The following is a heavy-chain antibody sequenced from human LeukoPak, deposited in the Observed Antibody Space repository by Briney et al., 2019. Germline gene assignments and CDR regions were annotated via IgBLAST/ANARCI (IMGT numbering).Heavy chain of an antibody. CDR2: ISYDGSNK. V-gene: IGHV3-30*18. CDR1: GFTFSSYG. CDR3: AKDPSGSYLRGYFDY. J-gene: IGHJ4*02. Sequence: PGGSLRLSCAASGFTFSSYGMHWVRQAPGKGLEWVAVISYDGSNKYYADSVKGRFTISRDNSKNTLYLQMNSLRAEDTAVYYCAKDPSGSYLRGYFDYRGQGTLVTVSS. D-gene: IGHD1-26*01.